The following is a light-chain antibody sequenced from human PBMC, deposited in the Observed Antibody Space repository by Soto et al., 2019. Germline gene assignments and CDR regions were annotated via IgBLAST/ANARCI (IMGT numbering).Light chain of an antibody. CDR2: KAS. CDR1: QTISSW. CDR3: QHYNSYSEA. J-gene: IGKJ1*01. Sequence: DIQMTQSPSTLSGSVGDRVTIPCRASQTISSWLAWYQQKPGKAPKLLIYKASTLKSGVPSRFSGSGSGTEFTLTISSLQPDDCSTYYCQHYNSYSEAVGQGTKVDIK. V-gene: IGKV1-5*03.